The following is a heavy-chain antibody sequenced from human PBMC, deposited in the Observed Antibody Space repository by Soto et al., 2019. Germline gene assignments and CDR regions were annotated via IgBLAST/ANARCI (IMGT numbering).Heavy chain of an antibody. CDR2: IYYSGST. V-gene: IGHV4-59*01. J-gene: IGHJ5*02. CDR1: GGSISSYY. D-gene: IGHD3-9*01. Sequence: SGTLALTCTVPGGSISSYYWGWIRQPAGKGLEWIGYIYYSGSTNYNPSLKSRVTISVDTSKNQFSLKLSSVTAADTAVYYCAREVAISRSFDPWGQGTLVTVSS. CDR3: AREVAISRSFDP.